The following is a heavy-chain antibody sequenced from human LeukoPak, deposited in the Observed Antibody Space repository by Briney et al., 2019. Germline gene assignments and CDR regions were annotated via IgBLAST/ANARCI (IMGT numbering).Heavy chain of an antibody. CDR1: GFTFSSYE. V-gene: IGHV3-48*03. J-gene: IGHJ4*02. D-gene: IGHD5-18*01. Sequence: GGSLRLSCAASGFTFSSYEMNWVRQAPGKGLEWVSYISSSGSTIYYADSVKGRFTISRDNSKNTLYLQMNSLRAEDTAVYYCAKDGGRDSYGSHWGQGTLVTVSS. CDR3: AKDGGRDSYGSH. CDR2: ISSSGSTI.